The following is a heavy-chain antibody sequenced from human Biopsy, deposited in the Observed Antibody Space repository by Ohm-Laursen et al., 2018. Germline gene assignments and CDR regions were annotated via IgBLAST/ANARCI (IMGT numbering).Heavy chain of an antibody. V-gene: IGHV1-8*01. CDR2: MNPNIGDP. J-gene: IGHJ5*02. CDR1: VETLCGFD. CDR3: AKIDCSSLTRYNRPNWFDP. D-gene: IGHD2-21*01. Sequence: GRSLWVSSETSVETLCGFDINWGSEATGQGLWWMCWMNPNIGDPGYAHKFQDRVTMTRDTSISTAYMELSSLTSEETALYYFAKIDCSSLTRYNRPNWFDPWGQGTLVTVSS.